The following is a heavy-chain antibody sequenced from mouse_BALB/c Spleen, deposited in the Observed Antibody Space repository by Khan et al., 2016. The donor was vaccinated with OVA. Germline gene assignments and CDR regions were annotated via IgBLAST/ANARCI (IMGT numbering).Heavy chain of an antibody. CDR2: INPTSGYT. CDR1: GYTFTSYW. J-gene: IGHJ2*01. CDR3: ARDRIDY. Sequence: QVRLQQSGAELAKPGASVKMSCTASGYTFTSYWMHWIKQRHGLGLEWIGYINPTSGYTDYNQKFKDKATLTADKSSSTAYMQLSSLTSDDSAVYYGARDRIDYWGQGTVLTVAA. V-gene: IGHV1-7*01.